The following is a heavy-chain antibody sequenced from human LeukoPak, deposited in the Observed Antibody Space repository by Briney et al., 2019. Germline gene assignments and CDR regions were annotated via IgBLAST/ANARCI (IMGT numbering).Heavy chain of an antibody. CDR2: INHSGST. CDR3: ARLFPVVRGVSDY. J-gene: IGHJ4*02. V-gene: IGHV4-34*01. CDR1: GGSFSGYY. Sequence: PSEALSLTCAVYGGSFSGYYWSWIRQPPGKGLEWIGEINHSGSTNHNPSLKSRVTTSVDTSKNQFSLELSSVTAADTAVYYCARLFPVVRGVSDYWGQGTLVTVSS. D-gene: IGHD3-10*01.